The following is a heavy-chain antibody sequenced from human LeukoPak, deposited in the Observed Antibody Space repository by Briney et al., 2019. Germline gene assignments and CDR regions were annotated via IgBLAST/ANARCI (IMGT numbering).Heavy chain of an antibody. Sequence: SVKISCKASGGTFSSYAISWVRQPPGQGLEWMGRIIPILGIANYAQRFQGRVTITADKSTSTAYMELSSLRSEDTAVYYCARDRVESIAARPDYYYYGMDVWGQGTTVTVSS. D-gene: IGHD6-6*01. CDR1: GGTFSSYA. V-gene: IGHV1-69*04. CDR2: IIPILGIA. CDR3: ARDRVESIAARPDYYYYGMDV. J-gene: IGHJ6*02.